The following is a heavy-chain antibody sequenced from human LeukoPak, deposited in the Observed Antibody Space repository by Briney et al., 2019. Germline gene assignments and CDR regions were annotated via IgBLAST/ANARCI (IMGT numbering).Heavy chain of an antibody. CDR2: INHSGST. Sequence: SETLSLTCAVYGGSFSGYYWSWIRQPPGKGLEWIGEINHSGSTDYNPSLKSRVTISVDTSKNQFSLKLSSVTAADTAVYYCARDSGLGPTWHPFDHWGQGTPVTVSS. J-gene: IGHJ4*02. CDR3: ARDSGLGPTWHPFDH. CDR1: GGSFSGYY. D-gene: IGHD1-26*01. V-gene: IGHV4-34*01.